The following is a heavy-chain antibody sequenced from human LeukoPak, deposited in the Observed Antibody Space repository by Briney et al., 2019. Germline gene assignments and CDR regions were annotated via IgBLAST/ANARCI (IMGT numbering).Heavy chain of an antibody. V-gene: IGHV4-59*01. CDR3: ARSVEGYCSGGSCYSYYYYMDV. Sequence: SETLSLTCTVSGGSISSYYWSWIRQPPGKGLEWIGFIFYSGTTNYNPSLKSRVTISVDTSKNQFSLKLSSVTAADTAVYYCARSVEGYCSGGSCYSYYYYMDVWGKGTTVTVSS. J-gene: IGHJ6*03. CDR2: IFYSGTT. D-gene: IGHD2-15*01. CDR1: GGSISSYY.